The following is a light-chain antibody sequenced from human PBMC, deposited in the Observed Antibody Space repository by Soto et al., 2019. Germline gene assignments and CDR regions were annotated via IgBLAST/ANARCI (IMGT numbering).Light chain of an antibody. CDR2: VNSDGSH. J-gene: IGLJ2*01. Sequence: QLVLTQSPSASASLGASVKLTCTLSSGHSNYAIAWHQQLPEKGPRYLMKVNSDGSHSKGDGIPDRFSGSSSGAERYLTISSLQSEDEADYYCQTWDTGIVLFGGGTQLTV. CDR1: SGHSNYA. CDR3: QTWDTGIVL. V-gene: IGLV4-69*01.